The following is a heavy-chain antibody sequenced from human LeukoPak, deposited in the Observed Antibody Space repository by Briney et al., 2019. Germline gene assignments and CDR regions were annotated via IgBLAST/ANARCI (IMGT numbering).Heavy chain of an antibody. CDR2: IYYSGST. CDR3: ARDGSGFDWLYPYYYYYGMDV. J-gene: IGHJ6*02. CDR1: GGSISSGDYY. Sequence: SQTLSLTCTVSGGSISSGDYYWSWIRQPPGKGLEWIEYIYYSGSTYYNPSLKSRVTISVDTSKNQFSLKLSSVTAADTAVYYCARDGSGFDWLYPYYYYYGMDVWGQGTTVTVSS. V-gene: IGHV4-30-4*01. D-gene: IGHD3-9*01.